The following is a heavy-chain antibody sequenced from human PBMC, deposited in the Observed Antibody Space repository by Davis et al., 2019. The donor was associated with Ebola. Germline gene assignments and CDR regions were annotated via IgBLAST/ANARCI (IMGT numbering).Heavy chain of an antibody. V-gene: IGHV4-30-2*01. Sequence: MPSETLSLTCAVSGDSISRGVYSWSWIRQPPGKGLEWIGYIYDTVNDLGVPSYNPPLHSRVTMLVDRSRNQFSRKLTSVTAADTAVYYCAGGLWNSGTYYPPPFHYWGQGALVPVSS. CDR3: AGGLWNSGTYYPPPFHY. D-gene: IGHD3-22*01. CDR2: IYDTVNDLGVP. J-gene: IGHJ4*02. CDR1: GDSISRGVYS.